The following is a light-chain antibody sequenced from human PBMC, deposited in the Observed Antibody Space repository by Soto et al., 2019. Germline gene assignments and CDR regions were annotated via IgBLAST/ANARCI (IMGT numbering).Light chain of an antibody. CDR3: LLSYGGAQVGV. V-gene: IGLV7-43*01. J-gene: IGLJ2*01. CDR1: TGAVTSGYY. Sequence: QAVVTQEPSLTVSPGGTVTLTCASSTGAVTSGYYPNWFQQKPGQAPSALIYSTSNKHSWTPARFSGSLLGGKAALTLSGVPPEDEAEYYCLLSYGGAQVGVFGGGTKLTVL. CDR2: STS.